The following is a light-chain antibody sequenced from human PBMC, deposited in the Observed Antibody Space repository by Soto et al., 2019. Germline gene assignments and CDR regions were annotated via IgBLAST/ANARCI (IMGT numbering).Light chain of an antibody. Sequence: QSVLTQPASVSGSPGQSITISRPGNSSEVGGYNYVSWYQQYPGKAPKLMIYHVSNRPSGVSNRFSGSKSGNSASPTISGLQPEDEADYYCSSYTSTSTYVFGTGTKVTVL. J-gene: IGLJ1*01. V-gene: IGLV2-14*01. CDR2: HVS. CDR1: SSEVGGYNY. CDR3: SSYTSTSTYV.